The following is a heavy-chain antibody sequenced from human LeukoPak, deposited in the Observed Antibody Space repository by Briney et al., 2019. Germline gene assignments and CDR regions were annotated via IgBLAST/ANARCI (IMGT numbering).Heavy chain of an antibody. D-gene: IGHD1-1*01. CDR1: GGSVYTSDYY. V-gene: IGHV4-39*01. Sequence: SETLSLTCTVSGGSVYTSDYYWGWVRQPPGKGPEWIGDIFYTGKTNYNPSLKSRVSISIDTSKNQFSLKLSSVTAADTAVYYCPRWSNWKDLDYWGQGTLVTVSS. CDR2: IFYTGKT. CDR3: PRWSNWKDLDY. J-gene: IGHJ4*02.